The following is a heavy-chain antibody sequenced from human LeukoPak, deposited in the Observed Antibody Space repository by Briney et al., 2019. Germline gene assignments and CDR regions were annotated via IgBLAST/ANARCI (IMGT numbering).Heavy chain of an antibody. V-gene: IGHV3-23*01. CDR2: ISGSGGST. Sequence: GGSLRLSCAASGFTFSNYALSWVRQAPGKGLEWVSDISGSGGSTYYADSVKGRFTISRDNSKNTMYLQMNSLRAEDTTVYYCAKRIQSAMAMGYWGQGTLVTVSS. D-gene: IGHD5-18*01. CDR3: AKRIQSAMAMGY. J-gene: IGHJ4*02. CDR1: GFTFSNYA.